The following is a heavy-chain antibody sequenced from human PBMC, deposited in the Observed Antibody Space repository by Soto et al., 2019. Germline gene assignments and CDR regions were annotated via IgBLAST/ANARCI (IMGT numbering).Heavy chain of an antibody. J-gene: IGHJ4*02. CDR3: AKDLFLQGYFGSGNYYALDY. D-gene: IGHD3-10*01. CDR2: ISGSGTTT. Sequence: EVQLLESGGGLVQPGGSLRLSCAASGFTFTNYAMNWVRQAPGKGLEWVSSISGSGTTTHYADSVQGRFTISRDNSKHTLYLQMNSLGAEDTAVYYCAKDLFLQGYFGSGNYYALDYWGLGTLVPVSS. CDR1: GFTFTNYA. V-gene: IGHV3-23*01.